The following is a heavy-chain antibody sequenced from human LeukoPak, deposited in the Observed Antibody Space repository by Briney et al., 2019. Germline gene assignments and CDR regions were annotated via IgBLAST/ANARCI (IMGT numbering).Heavy chain of an antibody. D-gene: IGHD4-17*01. J-gene: IGHJ6*03. Sequence: GVSLRLSCAASGLTFSNNAMKWVRQAPGKGLEWVSTISGPGGSTYYGDSVKGRFTTSRDNSKNTVYLQMNSLRADDTAIYYCAKGDYGYYYYMDVWGKGTTVTVCS. CDR3: AKGDYGYYYYMDV. CDR2: ISGPGGST. V-gene: IGHV3-23*01. CDR1: GLTFSNNA.